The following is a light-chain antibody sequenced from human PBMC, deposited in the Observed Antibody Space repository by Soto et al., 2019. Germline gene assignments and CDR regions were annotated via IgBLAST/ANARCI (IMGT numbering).Light chain of an antibody. Sequence: QSVLTQPPSASGTPGQRVTISCSGSSSNIGSNYVYWYQQLPGTAPTLLIYRNNQRPSGVPDRFSGSKSGTSASLAISGLRSEDEADYYCAAWDDSLSGYVFGTGTKVTV. V-gene: IGLV1-47*01. CDR3: AAWDDSLSGYV. CDR2: RNN. CDR1: SSNIGSNY. J-gene: IGLJ1*01.